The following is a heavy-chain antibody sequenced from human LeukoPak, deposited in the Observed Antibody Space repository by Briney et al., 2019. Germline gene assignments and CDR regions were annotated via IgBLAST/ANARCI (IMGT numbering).Heavy chain of an antibody. D-gene: IGHD6-13*01. V-gene: IGHV3-33*06. J-gene: IGHJ4*02. CDR3: PEDGTNSSSWHYFGY. Sequence: PGGSLRLSCDASGFTFRNYGMHWVRQAPGKGLEWVAVIWYDGSNKYYADSVKGRFTISRDNSQNTLFLQMNSLRAEDTAVYYCPEDGTNSSSWHYFGYWGQGTLVTVSS. CDR1: GFTFRNYG. CDR2: IWYDGSNK.